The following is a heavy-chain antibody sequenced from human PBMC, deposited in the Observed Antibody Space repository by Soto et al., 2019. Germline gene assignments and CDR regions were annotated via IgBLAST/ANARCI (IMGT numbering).Heavy chain of an antibody. D-gene: IGHD5-12*01. Sequence: SETLSLTCTVSGGSVGSGSDYWSWIRQPPGKGLEWIGYIYYSGSTNYNPSLKSRVTISVDTSKNQFSLKLSSVTAADTAVYYCARIISGYDLFNYYYGMDVWGQGTTVTVSS. J-gene: IGHJ6*02. V-gene: IGHV4-61*01. CDR1: GGSVGSGSDY. CDR2: IYYSGST. CDR3: ARIISGYDLFNYYYGMDV.